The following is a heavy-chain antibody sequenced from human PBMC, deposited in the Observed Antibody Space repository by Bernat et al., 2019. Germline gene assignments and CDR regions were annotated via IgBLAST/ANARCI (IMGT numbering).Heavy chain of an antibody. CDR2: VSTDGRGK. Sequence: QVQLVESGGGVVQPGGSLRLSCAGSGFSFSDAVMHWVRQAPGKGLEGVAGVSTDGRGKHYADSVMGRFTISRDNPKNTLSLQMNSLRVDDTGIYYCAREGYTSGRSGSFDYWGQGTLVTVSS. CDR1: GFSFSDAV. J-gene: IGHJ4*02. CDR3: AREGYTSGRSGSFDY. V-gene: IGHV3-30*04. D-gene: IGHD6-19*01.